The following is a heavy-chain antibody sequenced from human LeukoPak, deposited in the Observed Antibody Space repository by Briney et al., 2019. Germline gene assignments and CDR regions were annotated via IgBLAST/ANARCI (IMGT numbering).Heavy chain of an antibody. V-gene: IGHV1-69*06. CDR1: GDSFRSYG. D-gene: IGHD4-17*01. Sequence: SLKVSCKASGDSFRSYGFNWVRQAPGQGLEWMGGIIPILETTNYAQKFQGRVTITADKSTSTAYMELSSLRSEDTAVYYCARGRTVTLFDYWGQGTLVTVSS. CDR2: IIPILETT. J-gene: IGHJ4*02. CDR3: ARGRTVTLFDY.